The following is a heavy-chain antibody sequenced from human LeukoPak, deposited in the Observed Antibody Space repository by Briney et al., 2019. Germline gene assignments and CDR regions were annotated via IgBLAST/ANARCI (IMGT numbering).Heavy chain of an antibody. D-gene: IGHD5-24*01. V-gene: IGHV4-59*11. CDR2: IYYSGST. CDR1: GGSISSHY. Sequence: SETLSLTCTVSGGSISSHYWSWIRQSPGKGLEWIGYIYYSGSTNYNASLKSRVTMSVDTSKNQLSLKVISVTAADTAVYYCARVRRERWFPLFDYWGQGTLVTVSS. J-gene: IGHJ4*02. CDR3: ARVRRERWFPLFDY.